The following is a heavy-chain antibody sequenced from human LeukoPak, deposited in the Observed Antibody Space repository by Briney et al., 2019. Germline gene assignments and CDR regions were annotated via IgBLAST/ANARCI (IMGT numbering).Heavy chain of an antibody. CDR1: GFTFSSYW. CDR2: INSDGSST. J-gene: IGHJ4*02. V-gene: IGHV3-74*01. D-gene: IGHD5-18*01. CDR3: ARGGYHAYYLDY. Sequence: GGSLRLSCAASGFTFSSYWMHWVRQAPGKGLVWVSRINSDGSSTSYADSVKGRFTISRDNVKNTLYLQMNSLRAEDTAVYYCARGGYHAYYLDYWGQGSLVTVSS.